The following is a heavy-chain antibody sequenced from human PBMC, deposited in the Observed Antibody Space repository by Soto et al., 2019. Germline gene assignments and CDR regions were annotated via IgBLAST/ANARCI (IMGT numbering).Heavy chain of an antibody. CDR3: ASTLGNIGGRSFPGY. D-gene: IGHD2-15*01. Sequence: QLQLQESGPGLVKPSETLSLTCTVSGGSISSSSYYWGWIRQPPGKGLEWIGSIYYSGSTYYNPSLKSRVTISVDTSKNQFSLKLSSVTAADTAVYYCASTLGNIGGRSFPGYWGQGTLVTVSS. CDR2: IYYSGST. J-gene: IGHJ4*02. CDR1: GGSISSSSYY. V-gene: IGHV4-39*01.